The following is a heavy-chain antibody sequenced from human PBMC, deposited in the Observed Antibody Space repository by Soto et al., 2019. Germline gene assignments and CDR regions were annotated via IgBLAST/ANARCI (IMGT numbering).Heavy chain of an antibody. CDR1: GGSFSGYY. CDR3: ASPGKYSMSPIDY. CDR2: INHSGST. V-gene: IGHV4-34*01. J-gene: IGHJ4*02. D-gene: IGHD6-6*01. Sequence: PSETLSLTCAVYGGSFSGYYWSWIRQPPGKGLEWIGEINHSGSTNYNPSLKSRVTISVDTSKNQFSLKLSSVTAADTAVYYCASPGKYSMSPIDYWGQGTLVTVSS.